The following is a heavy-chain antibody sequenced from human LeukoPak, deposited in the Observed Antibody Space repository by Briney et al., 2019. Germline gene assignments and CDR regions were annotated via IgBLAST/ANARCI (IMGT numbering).Heavy chain of an antibody. V-gene: IGHV4-34*01. Sequence: SETLSLTCAVYGGSFSGYFWSWIRQPTGKGLEWIGEINHSGSTNYNPSLKSRVTISVDTSKNQFSLKLSSVTAADTAVYYCARHRYGSDTSCFGFWGQGTLVTVSS. J-gene: IGHJ4*02. CDR2: INHSGST. CDR1: GGSFSGYF. CDR3: ARHRYGSDTSCFGF. D-gene: IGHD2-2*01.